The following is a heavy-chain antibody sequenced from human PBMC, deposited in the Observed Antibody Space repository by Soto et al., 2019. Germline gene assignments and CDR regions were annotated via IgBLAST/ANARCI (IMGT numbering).Heavy chain of an antibody. J-gene: IGHJ4*02. V-gene: IGHV3-7*01. Sequence: EVQLVESGGGLVQPGGSLRLSCAASGFTFSSYWMSWVRQAPGKGLEWVANINQDGSENYYVDSVKGRFTISRDNAKNSVYLQMNSVRVEDAAVYYCAREDCSGRGGYWGQGTLVTVSS. CDR3: AREDCSGRGGY. CDR1: GFTFSSYW. CDR2: INQDGSEN. D-gene: IGHD3-10*02.